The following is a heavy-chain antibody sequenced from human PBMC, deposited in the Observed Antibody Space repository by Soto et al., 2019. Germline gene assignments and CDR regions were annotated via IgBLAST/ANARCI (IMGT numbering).Heavy chain of an antibody. CDR2: IYYSGST. CDR3: ARGVPGRAFDI. J-gene: IGHJ3*02. V-gene: IGHV4-59*01. CDR1: GGSISSYY. Sequence: SETLSLTCTVSGGSISSYYWSWIRQPPGKGLEWIGYIYYSGSTNYNPSLKSRVTISVDTSKNQFSLKLSSVTAADTAVYYCARGVPGRAFDIWGQGTMVTVSS. D-gene: IGHD1-1*01.